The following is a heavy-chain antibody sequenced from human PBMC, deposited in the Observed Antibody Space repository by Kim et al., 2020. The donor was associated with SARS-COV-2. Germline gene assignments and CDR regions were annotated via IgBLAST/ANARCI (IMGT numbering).Heavy chain of an antibody. CDR2: ISAYNGNT. CDR1: GYTFTSYG. V-gene: IGHV1-18*01. Sequence: ASVKVSCKASGYTFTSYGISWVRQAPGQGLEWMGWISAYNGNTNYAQKLQGRVTMTTDTSTSTAYMELRSLRSDDTAVYYCARSKGQYYYYYGMDVWGQGTTVTVSS. J-gene: IGHJ6*02. CDR3: ARSKGQYYYYYGMDV.